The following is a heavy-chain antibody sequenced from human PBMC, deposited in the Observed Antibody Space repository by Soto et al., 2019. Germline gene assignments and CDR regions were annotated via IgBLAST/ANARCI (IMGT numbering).Heavy chain of an antibody. CDR2: ISAYNGNT. D-gene: IGHD6-19*01. CDR1: GYTFTSYG. Sequence: GASVKVSCKASGYTFTSYGISWVRQAPGQGLEWMGWISAYNGNTNYAQKLQGRVTMTTDTSTSTAYMELRSLRSDDTAVYYCARERAGTSGLDYYYYYGMDVWGQGTTVTVSS. J-gene: IGHJ6*02. CDR3: ARERAGTSGLDYYYYYGMDV. V-gene: IGHV1-18*01.